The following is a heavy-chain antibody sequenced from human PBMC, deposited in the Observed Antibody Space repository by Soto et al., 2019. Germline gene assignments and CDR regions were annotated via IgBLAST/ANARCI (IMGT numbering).Heavy chain of an antibody. J-gene: IGHJ5*02. D-gene: IGHD3-3*01. V-gene: IGHV4-61*01. CDR3: ARGLLRFLQWFDP. CDR2: VYYSGST. Sequence: QVQLQESGPGLVKPSETLSLTCTVSGASVNSENYYWSWIRQPPGKGLEWIGYVYYSGSTNYNPSLKSRATISLDTYKNQFSLKTTSMTSADTAFYYCARGLLRFLQWFDPWGQGTLVTVSS. CDR1: GASVNSENYY.